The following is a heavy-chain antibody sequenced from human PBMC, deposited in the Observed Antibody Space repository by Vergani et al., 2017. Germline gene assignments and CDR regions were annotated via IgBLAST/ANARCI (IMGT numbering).Heavy chain of an antibody. J-gene: IGHJ4*02. CDR2: ISGSGGST. CDR1: GFTFNNYA. V-gene: IGHV3-23*01. Sequence: EVQLLESGGGLVQPGGSLRLSCAASGFTFNNYAMSWVRQAPGKGLEWVSAISGSGGSTYYADSVKGPFTISRDNSYNTLYLQMDSLRVEDTAVYYCAKKGYDYVWGTPDYWGQGTLVTVSS. CDR3: AKKGYDYVWGTPDY. D-gene: IGHD3-16*01.